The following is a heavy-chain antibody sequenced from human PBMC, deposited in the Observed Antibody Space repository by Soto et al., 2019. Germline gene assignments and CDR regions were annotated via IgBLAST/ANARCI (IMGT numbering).Heavy chain of an antibody. CDR3: ARKDGYGDYFDY. CDR1: GGSISSYY. Sequence: TSETLSLTCTVSGGSISSYYWSWIRQPPGKGLEWIGYIYYSGSTNYNPSLKSRVTISVDTSKNQFSLKLSSVTAADTAVYYCARKDGYGDYFDYWGQGTLVTVSS. CDR2: IYYSGST. D-gene: IGHD4-17*01. J-gene: IGHJ4*02. V-gene: IGHV4-59*01.